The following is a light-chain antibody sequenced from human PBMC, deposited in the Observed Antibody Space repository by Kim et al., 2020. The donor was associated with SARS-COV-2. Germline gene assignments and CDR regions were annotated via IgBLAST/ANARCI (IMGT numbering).Light chain of an antibody. CDR1: SSDVGGYKY. CDR3: SSYTSSTTRV. CDR2: DVS. V-gene: IGLV2-14*03. Sequence: GQSIPISCTGTSSDVGGYKYVSWYQQHPGKAPKLMIYDVSNRPSGVSNRFSGSKSGNTASLTISGLQAEDEADYYCSSYTSSTTRVFGGGTQLTVL. J-gene: IGLJ3*02.